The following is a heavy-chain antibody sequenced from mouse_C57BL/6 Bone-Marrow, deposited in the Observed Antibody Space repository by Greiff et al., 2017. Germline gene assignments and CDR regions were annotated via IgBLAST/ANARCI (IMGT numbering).Heavy chain of an antibody. CDR1: GFTFSNYW. V-gene: IGHV6-3*01. Sequence: EVKLVESGGGLVQPGGSMKLSCVASGFTFSNYWMNWVRQSPEKGLEWVAQIRLKSDNYATHYAESVKGRFTSSRDDSKSSVYLQMNNLRAEDTGIYYCTGGSYDYYAIDYWGQGTSVTVSS. D-gene: IGHD1-1*02. CDR2: IRLKSDNYAT. CDR3: TGGSYDYYAIDY. J-gene: IGHJ4*01.